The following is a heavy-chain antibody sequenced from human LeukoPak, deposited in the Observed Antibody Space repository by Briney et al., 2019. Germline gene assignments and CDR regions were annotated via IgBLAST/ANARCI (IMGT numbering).Heavy chain of an antibody. CDR2: ISAYNGNT. V-gene: IGHV1-18*01. Sequence: GASVKVSCKASGYTFTSYGISWVRQAPGQGLEWMGWISAYNGNTNYAQKLQGRVTMTTDTSTSTAYMELRSLRSDDTAVYYCAREGVVVVAATVGWPYYSDYWGQGTLVTVSS. CDR1: GYTFTSYG. J-gene: IGHJ4*02. D-gene: IGHD2-15*01. CDR3: AREGVVVVAATVGWPYYSDY.